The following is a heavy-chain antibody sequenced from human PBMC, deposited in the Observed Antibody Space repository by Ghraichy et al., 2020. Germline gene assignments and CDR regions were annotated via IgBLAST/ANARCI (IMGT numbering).Heavy chain of an antibody. CDR3: ARSREVYDSSGYFYAY. J-gene: IGHJ4*02. Sequence: GESLNISCAASGFPFGSYSMTWVRPAPGKGLEWVSSISSDSTYIHYAESVKGRFTLSRDNAKSSLFLQMDGLRAEDTAVYYCARSREVYDSSGYFYAYWGQGTLVTVSS. CDR2: ISSDSTYI. D-gene: IGHD3-22*01. V-gene: IGHV3-21*01. CDR1: GFPFGSYS.